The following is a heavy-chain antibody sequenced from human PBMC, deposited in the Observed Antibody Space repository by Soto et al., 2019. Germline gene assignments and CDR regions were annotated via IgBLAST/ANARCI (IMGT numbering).Heavy chain of an antibody. D-gene: IGHD2-2*01. CDR2: ISDSGST. V-gene: IGHV3-23*01. Sequence: EVQLLESGGALVQPGSLRLSCAASGFTFSNHAMNWVRQAPGKGLEWVSTISDSGSTYYADSVKGRFTISRDNSKNTLYLQMNSLRAEDTAVYYCARDPGGHYCTSTSCLYFFDHWGQGTLVIVSS. CDR1: GFTFSNHA. CDR3: ARDPGGHYCTSTSCLYFFDH. J-gene: IGHJ4*02.